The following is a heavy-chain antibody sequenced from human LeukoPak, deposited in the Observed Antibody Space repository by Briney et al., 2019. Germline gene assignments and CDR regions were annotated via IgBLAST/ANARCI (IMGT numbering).Heavy chain of an antibody. Sequence: GASVKVSCKASGYTFTSYGISWVRQAPGQGLEWMGWISAYNGNTNYAQRLQGRVTMTTDTSTSTAYMELRSLRSDDTAVYYCARVSHNYDILTGYYLVGYSDFDYWGQGTLVTVSS. CDR2: ISAYNGNT. CDR3: ARVSHNYDILTGYYLVGYSDFDY. V-gene: IGHV1-18*01. J-gene: IGHJ4*02. D-gene: IGHD3-9*01. CDR1: GYTFTSYG.